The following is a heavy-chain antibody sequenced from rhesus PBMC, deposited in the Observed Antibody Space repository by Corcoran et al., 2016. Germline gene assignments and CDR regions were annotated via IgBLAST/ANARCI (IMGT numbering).Heavy chain of an antibody. CDR1: GFTFSSYG. J-gene: IGHJ3*01. V-gene: IGHV3S5*01. Sequence: EVQLVESGGGLVQPGGSLRLSCAASGFTFSSYGMSWVRQAPGKGLEWVSYNSNGGGSTYLADSVKGRFTISRDNSKNTLSLQMNSLRAEDTAVYYCAKRGYSGYSLLNDAFDFWGQGLRVTVSS. D-gene: IGHD5-42*01. CDR3: AKRGYSGYSLLNDAFDF. CDR2: NSNGGGST.